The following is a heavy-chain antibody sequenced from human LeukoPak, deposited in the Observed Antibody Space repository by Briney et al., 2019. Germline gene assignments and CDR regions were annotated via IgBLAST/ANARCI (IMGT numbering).Heavy chain of an antibody. CDR3: ARDLARGYSYGYNAFDI. CDR2: ITAGNGNT. Sequence: ASVKVSCKASGYIFRSYGIGWVRQAPRQGLDWMGWITAGNGNTNYAQKVQGRVTMTTDTSTSTAYMELRSLRSDDTAVYFCARDLARGYSYGYNAFDIWGQGTMVTVSS. CDR1: GYIFRSYG. V-gene: IGHV1-18*01. J-gene: IGHJ3*02. D-gene: IGHD5-18*01.